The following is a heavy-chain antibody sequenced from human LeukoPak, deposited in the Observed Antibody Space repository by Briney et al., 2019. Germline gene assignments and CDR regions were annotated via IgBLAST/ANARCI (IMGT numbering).Heavy chain of an antibody. Sequence: PSETLSLTCSVSGASISSYYWSWIRQPAGKGLEWIGRIYTSGNTNYNPSLKSRVTMSVDTSNNQFSLKLTSVTAADTAVYYCARTRRIVGADPIDYWGQGTLVTVSS. J-gene: IGHJ4*02. D-gene: IGHD1-26*01. V-gene: IGHV4-4*07. CDR2: IYTSGNT. CDR1: GASISSYY. CDR3: ARTRRIVGADPIDY.